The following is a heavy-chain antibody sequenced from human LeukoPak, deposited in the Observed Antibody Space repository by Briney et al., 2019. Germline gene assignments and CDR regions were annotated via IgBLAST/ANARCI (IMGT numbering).Heavy chain of an antibody. CDR2: IYYSGST. CDR1: GGSISSYY. D-gene: IGHD1-26*01. J-gene: IGHJ4*02. Sequence: PSETLSLTCTVSGGSISSYYWSWIRQPPGKGLEWIGYIYYSGSTNYNPSLKSRVTISVDTSKNQFSLKLSSVTAADTAVYYCARELEGATRGYFDYWGQGTLVTVSS. CDR3: ARELEGATRGYFDY. V-gene: IGHV4-59*01.